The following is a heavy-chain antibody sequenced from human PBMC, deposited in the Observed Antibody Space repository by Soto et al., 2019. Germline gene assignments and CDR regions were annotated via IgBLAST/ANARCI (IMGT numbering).Heavy chain of an antibody. D-gene: IGHD6-6*01. CDR2: IYSGGST. Sequence: PGGSLRLSCAASGFTVSSNYMSRVRQAPGKGLEWVSVIYSGGSTYYADSVKGRFTISRDNSKNTLYLQMNSLRAEDTAVYYCARSKYSSSSDAFDIWGQGTMVTVSS. CDR3: ARSKYSSSSDAFDI. CDR1: GFTVSSNY. V-gene: IGHV3-66*01. J-gene: IGHJ3*02.